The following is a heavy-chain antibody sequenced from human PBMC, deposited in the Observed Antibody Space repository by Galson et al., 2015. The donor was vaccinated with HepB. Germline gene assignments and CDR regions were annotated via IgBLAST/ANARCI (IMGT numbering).Heavy chain of an antibody. CDR1: GFTFSSYA. D-gene: IGHD5-18*01. CDR2: ISGSGGSI. Sequence: SLRLSCAASGFTFSSYAMSWVRQAPGKGLEWVPAISGSGGSIYYADSVKGRVTITRDNSKNTLYLRMNSLRAGDTAVYYCAKDRSGYSYGSFDYWGQGTLVTVSS. V-gene: IGHV3-23*01. CDR3: AKDRSGYSYGSFDY. J-gene: IGHJ4*02.